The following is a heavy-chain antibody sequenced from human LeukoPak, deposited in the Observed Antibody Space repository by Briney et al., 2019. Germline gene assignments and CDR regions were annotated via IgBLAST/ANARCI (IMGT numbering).Heavy chain of an antibody. J-gene: IGHJ4*02. CDR3: ARGEYNYFDY. CDR1: GYTFTHHG. CDR2: NNGYNGHT. V-gene: IGHV1-18*01. D-gene: IGHD2/OR15-2a*01. Sequence: ASLKVSCQASGYTFTHHGITWVRPAPGQGLEWVGGNNGYNGHTNYVQNHQGRASMTTDTSTSAAYLEVRRLRSDVTAVYYCARGEYNYFDYWGQGTLVTVSS.